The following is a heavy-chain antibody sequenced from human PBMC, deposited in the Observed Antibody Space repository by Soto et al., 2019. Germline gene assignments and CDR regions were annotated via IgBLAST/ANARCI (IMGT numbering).Heavy chain of an antibody. D-gene: IGHD5-18*01. CDR2: IRSKAYGGTT. V-gene: IGHV3-49*05. CDR1: GFTFGDYA. J-gene: IGHJ3*02. CDR3: TRVGGYSYGNDAFDI. Sequence: EVQLVESGGGLVKPGRSLRLSCTASGFTFGDYAMSWFRQAPGKGLEWVGFIRSKAYGGTTEYAASVKGRFTISRDDSKSIAYLQMNRLKTEDTAVYYCTRVGGYSYGNDAFDIWGQGTMVTVSS.